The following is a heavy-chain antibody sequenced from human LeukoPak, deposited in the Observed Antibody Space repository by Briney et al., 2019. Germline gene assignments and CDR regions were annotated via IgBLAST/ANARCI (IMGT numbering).Heavy chain of an antibody. CDR3: ARVSGYSDDY. V-gene: IGHV4-39*07. Sequence: PSETLSLTCTVSGGSISSSSYYWGWLRQPPGKGLEWIGSIYYSGSTYYNPSLKSRVTISVDTSKNQFSLKLSSVTAADTAVYYCARVSGYSDDYWGQGTLVTVSS. D-gene: IGHD3-22*01. CDR2: IYYSGST. J-gene: IGHJ4*02. CDR1: GGSISSSSYY.